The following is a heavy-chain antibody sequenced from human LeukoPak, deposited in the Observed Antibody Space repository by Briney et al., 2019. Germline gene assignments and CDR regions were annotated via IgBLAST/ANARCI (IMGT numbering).Heavy chain of an antibody. CDR2: VYYTGTS. Sequence: SETLSLTCTVSGDSVSSHYWGWIRQPPGKGLEGIAYVYYTGTSNYNPSLKSRVTISIDKSTNHFSLKLISVTAADTAVYYCASYSTHVDYFDSWGQGTLVTVSS. CDR3: ASYSTHVDYFDS. CDR1: GDSVSSHY. V-gene: IGHV4-59*02. J-gene: IGHJ4*02. D-gene: IGHD4-11*01.